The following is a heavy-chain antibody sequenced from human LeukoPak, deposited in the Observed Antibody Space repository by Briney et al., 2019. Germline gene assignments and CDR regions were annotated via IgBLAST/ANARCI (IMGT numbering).Heavy chain of an antibody. J-gene: IGHJ4*02. V-gene: IGHV4-34*01. Sequence: SETLSLTCAVYGGSFSGYYWSWIRQPPGKGLEWIGEINHSGSTNYNPSLKSRVTISVDTSKNQFSLKLSSVTAADTAVYYCARKQWELLSPRRRAIDYWGQGTLVTVSS. CDR3: ARKQWELLSPRRRAIDY. D-gene: IGHD1-26*01. CDR2: INHSGST. CDR1: GGSFSGYY.